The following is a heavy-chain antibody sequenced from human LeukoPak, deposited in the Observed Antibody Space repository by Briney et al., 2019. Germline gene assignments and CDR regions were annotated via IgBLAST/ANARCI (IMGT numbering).Heavy chain of an antibody. J-gene: IGHJ6*02. CDR3: AKGSEEAMASKYYYGMDV. CDR1: GFTFSTYV. V-gene: IGHV3-30*18. CDR2: ISYDGSNK. D-gene: IGHD5-18*01. Sequence: GGSLRLSCAASGFTFSTYVMHWVRQAPGKGLEWVAVISYDGSNKYYADSVKGRFTISRDNSKNTLYLQMNSLRAEDTAVYYCAKGSEEAMASKYYYGMDVWGQGTTVTVSS.